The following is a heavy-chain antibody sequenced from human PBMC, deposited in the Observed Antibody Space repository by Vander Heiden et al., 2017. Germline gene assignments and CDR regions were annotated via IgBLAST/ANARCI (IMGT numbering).Heavy chain of an antibody. Sequence: KASGGTFSSYAISWVRQAPGQGLEWMGGIIPIFGTANYAQKFQGRVTITADESTSTAYMELSSLRSEDTAVYYCARGCSGGSCYPYAFDIWGQGTMVTVFS. V-gene: IGHV1-69*01. J-gene: IGHJ3*02. CDR1: GGTFSSYA. CDR2: IIPIFGTA. D-gene: IGHD2-15*01. CDR3: ARGCSGGSCYPYAFDI.